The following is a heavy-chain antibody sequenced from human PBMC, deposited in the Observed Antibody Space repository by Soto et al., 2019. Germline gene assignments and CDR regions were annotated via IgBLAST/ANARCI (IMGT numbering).Heavy chain of an antibody. J-gene: IGHJ4*02. D-gene: IGHD4-4*01. V-gene: IGHV4-39*01. CDR1: YGSISVINVF. Sequence: PSDPLSLTCTVSYGSISVINVFWVWVRQPPGKGLEWIGNIDYSGTAYFNPSLGTRVTFPVDTSKNQFSLTLYSVTAADTAVYYCARTTGRHLDFWGQGILVTVSS. CDR3: ARTTGRHLDF. CDR2: IDYSGTA.